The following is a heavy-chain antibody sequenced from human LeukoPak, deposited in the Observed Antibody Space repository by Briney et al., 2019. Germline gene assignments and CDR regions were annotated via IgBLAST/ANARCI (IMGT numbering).Heavy chain of an antibody. CDR1: GYTFTSYY. Sequence: ASVKVSCKASGYTFTSYYMHWVRQAPGQGLEWMGIINPSGGSTSYAQKFQGRVTMTRDTSTSTVYMELSSLRSEDTAVYYCAKVFDSSSWYREGYDYWGQGTLVTVSS. V-gene: IGHV1-46*01. CDR3: AKVFDSSSWYREGYDY. D-gene: IGHD6-13*01. CDR2: INPSGGST. J-gene: IGHJ4*02.